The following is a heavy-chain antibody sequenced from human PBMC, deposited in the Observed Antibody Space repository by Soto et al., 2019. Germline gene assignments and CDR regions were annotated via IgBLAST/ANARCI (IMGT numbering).Heavy chain of an antibody. D-gene: IGHD1-26*01. Sequence: QVHLVQSGAEVKKPGASVKVSCKASGYTFTSYGITWVRQAPGQGLEWMGWISAHNGNTDYAQKLQGRVIVTRDTSTXTAXMEXXSXXXXXXXXXYXAXGRYGDYWGQGALVTVSS. CDR1: GYTFTSYG. V-gene: IGHV1-18*01. CDR2: ISAHNGNT. J-gene: IGHJ4*02. CDR3: AXGRYGDY.